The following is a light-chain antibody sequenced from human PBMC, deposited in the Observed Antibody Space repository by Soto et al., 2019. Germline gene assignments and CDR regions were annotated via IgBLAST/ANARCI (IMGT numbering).Light chain of an antibody. V-gene: IGKV3-15*01. CDR1: QSISEF. CDR3: QQYNIWPPWT. Sequence: VVLTQSPATLSLSPVEIATLSCRASQSISEFLAWYQQRPGQAPRLLIYGISNRAPDTPDRFSGSGSGTEFTLTISSLQSEDSAVYYCQQYNIWPPWTFGQGTKVDI. J-gene: IGKJ1*01. CDR2: GIS.